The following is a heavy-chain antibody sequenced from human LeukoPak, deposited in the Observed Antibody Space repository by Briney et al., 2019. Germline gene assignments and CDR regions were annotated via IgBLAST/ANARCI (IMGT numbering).Heavy chain of an antibody. J-gene: IGHJ4*02. CDR2: INPNSGGT. D-gene: IGHD3-16*01. CDR3: ARGAYDYVWGRPVDY. CDR1: VYTFTGYY. Sequence: ASVKVSCKASVYTFTGYYMHWVRQAPGQGLEWMGWINPNSGGTNYAQKFQGRVTMTRDTSISTAYMELSRLRSDDTAVYYCARGAYDYVWGRPVDYWGQGTLVTVSS. V-gene: IGHV1-2*02.